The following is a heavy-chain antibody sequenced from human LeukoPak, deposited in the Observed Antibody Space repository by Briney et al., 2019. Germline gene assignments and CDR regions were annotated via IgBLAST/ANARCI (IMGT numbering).Heavy chain of an antibody. CDR2: LSGSGGST. D-gene: IGHD3-10*01. Sequence: GGSLRLSCAASGFTFSSYAMSWVRQAPGKGLEWVSGLSGSGGSTYYADSVKGRFTISRDNSKNTLYLQMNSPRAEDTAVYHCARGGLVRGVIMNSWGQGTLVTVSS. CDR1: GFTFSSYA. J-gene: IGHJ4*02. CDR3: ARGGLVRGVIMNS. V-gene: IGHV3-23*01.